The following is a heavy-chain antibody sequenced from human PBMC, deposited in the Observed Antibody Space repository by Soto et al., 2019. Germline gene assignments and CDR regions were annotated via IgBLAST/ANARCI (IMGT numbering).Heavy chain of an antibody. CDR1: GGTFRSYA. CDR3: ATHIYDSSGHRRFDP. CDR2: IIANYGKA. J-gene: IGHJ5*02. D-gene: IGHD3-22*01. V-gene: IGHV1-18*01. Sequence: ASVKVSWKASGGTFRSYAISWVRQAPGQGLEWMGGIIANYGKANYAQKIQGRVTMTTDTSTSTAYMELRSLRSDDTAVYYCATHIYDSSGHRRFDPWGQGTLVTVSS.